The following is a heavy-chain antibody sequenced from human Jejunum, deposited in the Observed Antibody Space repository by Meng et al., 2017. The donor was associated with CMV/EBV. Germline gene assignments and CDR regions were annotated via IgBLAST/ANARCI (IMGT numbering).Heavy chain of an antibody. V-gene: IGHV4-34*02. CDR3: ARRLGWTGSYSALGY. D-gene: IGHD1-26*01. CDR1: DESFSDYS. Sequence: QVQLQQWGAGLLKPSETLSLTFAVDDESFSDYSWNWIRQPPGKGLEWIAEINDSGSADYNPSLKSRVTVSIDTSKRHFSLNLKSVTAADTAVYYCARRLGWTGSYSALGYWGQGILVTVSS. CDR2: INDSGSA. J-gene: IGHJ4*02.